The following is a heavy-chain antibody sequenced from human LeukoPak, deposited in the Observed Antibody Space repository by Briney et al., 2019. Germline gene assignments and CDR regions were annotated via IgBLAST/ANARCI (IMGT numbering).Heavy chain of an antibody. CDR3: ARRGSGASLEYYFDL. D-gene: IGHD1-14*01. V-gene: IGHV4-59*08. CDR2: IYYSGNT. CDR1: GGSISSYY. Sequence: KTSETLSLTCTVSGGSISSYYWSWIRQPPGKGLEYIGYIYYSGNTNSNPSLNSQVTISVDTSKNQFSLKLSSVTAADTAVYYCARRGSGASLEYYFDLWGRGTLVTVSS. J-gene: IGHJ2*01.